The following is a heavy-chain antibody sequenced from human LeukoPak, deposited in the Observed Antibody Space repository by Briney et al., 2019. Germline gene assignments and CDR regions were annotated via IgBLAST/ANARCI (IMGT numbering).Heavy chain of an antibody. J-gene: IGHJ6*03. CDR1: GFTFSSYW. D-gene: IGHD4-17*01. Sequence: GGSLRLSCAASGFTFSSYWMHWVRQGPGKGLVWVSRIYSDGSRTTYADSVKGRFTISRGNAKNTLYLQMNSLRVEDTAVYYCARSTTHPYYNYMDVWGKGTTVTLSS. V-gene: IGHV3-74*01. CDR2: IYSDGSRT. CDR3: ARSTTHPYYNYMDV.